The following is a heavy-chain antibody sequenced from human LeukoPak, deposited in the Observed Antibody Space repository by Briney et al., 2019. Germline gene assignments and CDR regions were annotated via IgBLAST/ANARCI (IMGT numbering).Heavy chain of an antibody. CDR3: ARSGWNMNYYYYMDV. V-gene: IGHV3-11*01. Sequence: GGSLRLSCAASGFIFSDYYMSWIRQAPGKGLEWVSYMSSSGNTIHYADSVKGRFTISRDNAKNSLYPQMNSLRAEDTAVYYCARSGWNMNYYYYMDVWGKGTTVTVSS. D-gene: IGHD1/OR15-1a*01. J-gene: IGHJ6*03. CDR1: GFIFSDYY. CDR2: MSSSGNTI.